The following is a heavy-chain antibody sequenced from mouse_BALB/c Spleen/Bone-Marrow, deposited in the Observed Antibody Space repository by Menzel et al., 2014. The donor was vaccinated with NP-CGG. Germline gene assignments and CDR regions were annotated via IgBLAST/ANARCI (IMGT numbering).Heavy chain of an antibody. CDR3: TRDGKGNYDYAMDY. D-gene: IGHD2-1*01. Sequence: EVQLVESVGGLVKPGGSLKLSCAASGFTFSSYTMSWVRQTPEKRLEWVATISSGGSYTYYPDSVKGRFTISRDNAKNTLYLQMSSLKSEDTAMYYCTRDGKGNYDYAMDYWGQGTSVTVSS. J-gene: IGHJ4*01. CDR1: GFTFSSYT. V-gene: IGHV5-6-4*01. CDR2: ISSGGSYT.